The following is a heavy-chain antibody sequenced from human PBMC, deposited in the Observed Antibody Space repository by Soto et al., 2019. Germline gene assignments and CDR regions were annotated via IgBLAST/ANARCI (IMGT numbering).Heavy chain of an antibody. J-gene: IGHJ5*02. Sequence: GGSLRLSCAASGFTFSSYWMSWVRQAPGKGLEWVANIKQDGSEKYYVDSVKGRFTISRDNAKNSLYLQMNSLRAEDTAVYYCARRYDFWSGYFVASIGWFDPWGQGTLVTVSS. CDR3: ARRYDFWSGYFVASIGWFDP. D-gene: IGHD3-3*01. CDR1: GFTFSSYW. CDR2: IKQDGSEK. V-gene: IGHV3-7*01.